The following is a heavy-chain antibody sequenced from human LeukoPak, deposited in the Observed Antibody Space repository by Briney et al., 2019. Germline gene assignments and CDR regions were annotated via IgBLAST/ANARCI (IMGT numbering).Heavy chain of an antibody. CDR1: GGSSSSSNW. CDR3: ARSVHNWNDYFGY. J-gene: IGHJ4*01. CDR2: IDHSGRT. Sequence: SETLSLTCAVSGGSSSSSNWWNWVRQPPGKGLEWIGEIDHSGRTNYNPSLKSRVTISVDTSKNQFSLKLSSVTAADTAVYYCARSVHNWNDYFGYWGQGTLVTVSS. D-gene: IGHD1-20*01. V-gene: IGHV4-4*02.